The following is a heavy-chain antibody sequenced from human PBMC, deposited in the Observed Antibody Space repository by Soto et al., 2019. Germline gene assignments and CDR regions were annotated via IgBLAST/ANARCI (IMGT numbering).Heavy chain of an antibody. CDR3: GRCSSTSCHLGADY. CDR1: GFTFSSYA. J-gene: IGHJ4*02. Sequence: VQLAESGGGLAQPGGSLRLSCAASGFTFSSYAMHWVHQAPGKGLEWVALISHDGSNKYYADSVKGRFTISRDNSKNTLYLQMNSLRTEDTSVYYCGRCSSTSCHLGADYWGQGALVTVSS. V-gene: IGHV3-30-3*01. D-gene: IGHD2-2*01. CDR2: ISHDGSNK.